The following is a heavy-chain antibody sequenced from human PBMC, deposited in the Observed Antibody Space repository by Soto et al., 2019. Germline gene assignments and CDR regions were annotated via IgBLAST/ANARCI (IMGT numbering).Heavy chain of an antibody. V-gene: IGHV3-30*18. J-gene: IGHJ4*02. CDR3: AKDQEPYYYDSSGYYYSYFDY. Sequence: QVQLVESGGGVVQPGRSLRLSCAASGFTFSSYGMHWVRQAPGKGLEWVAVISYDGSNKYYADSVKGRFTISRDNSKNTLYLQMNSLRAEDTAVYYCAKDQEPYYYDSSGYYYSYFDYLGQGNLGNVSS. CDR2: ISYDGSNK. CDR1: GFTFSSYG. D-gene: IGHD3-22*01.